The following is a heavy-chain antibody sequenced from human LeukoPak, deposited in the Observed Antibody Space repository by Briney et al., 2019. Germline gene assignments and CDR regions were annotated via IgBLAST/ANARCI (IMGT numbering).Heavy chain of an antibody. Sequence: PGGSLRLSCAASGFTFSSYEMNWVRQAPGKGLEWVSYISSSGSTIFYADSVKGRFTISRDNAKNSLYLQMNSLRAEDTAVYYCARDWVDWNYWNYYYMDVWGKGTTVTVSS. V-gene: IGHV3-48*03. D-gene: IGHD1-7*01. CDR2: ISSSGSTI. CDR1: GFTFSSYE. J-gene: IGHJ6*03. CDR3: ARDWVDWNYWNYYYMDV.